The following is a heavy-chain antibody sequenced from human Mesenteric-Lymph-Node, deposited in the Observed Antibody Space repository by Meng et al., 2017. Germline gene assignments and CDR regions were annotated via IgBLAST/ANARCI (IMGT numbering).Heavy chain of an antibody. D-gene: IGHD3-22*01. Sequence: SETLSLTCTVSGGSISSGGYYWSWIRQHPGKGLEWIGYIYYSGSTYYNPSLKSRVTISVDTSKNQFSLKLSSVTAADTAVYYCAREGFTSDRSGYRDDAFDIWGQGTMVTVSS. V-gene: IGHV4-31*03. CDR3: AREGFTSDRSGYRDDAFDI. CDR1: GGSISSGGYY. CDR2: IYYSGST. J-gene: IGHJ3*02.